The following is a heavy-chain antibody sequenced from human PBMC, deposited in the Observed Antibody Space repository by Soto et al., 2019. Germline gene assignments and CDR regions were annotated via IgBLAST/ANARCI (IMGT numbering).Heavy chain of an antibody. D-gene: IGHD2-2*02. CDR2: INPNSGGT. V-gene: IGHV1-2*02. J-gene: IGHJ6*02. CDR3: ARSLTEGYCTITGCYTRPLYGMDV. CDR1: GYTFSGYY. Sequence: ASVKVSCKASGYTFSGYYIHWLRQAPGQGLEWMGWINPNSGGTSYAQKFQGRVTVTRDTPTSTAYMELSRLTSDDTAVYYCARSLTEGYCTITGCYTRPLYGMDVWGQGTTVTVSS.